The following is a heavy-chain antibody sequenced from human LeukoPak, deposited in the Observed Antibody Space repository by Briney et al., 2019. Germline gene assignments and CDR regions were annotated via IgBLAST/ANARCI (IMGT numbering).Heavy chain of an antibody. D-gene: IGHD4-17*01. V-gene: IGHV3-15*01. CDR2: IKSKTDGGTT. Sequence: KPGGSLRLSCAASGFTFSNAWMSWVGQAPGKGLEWVGRIKSKTDGGTTDYAAPVKGRFTISRDDSKNTLYLQMNSLKTEDTAVYYCTTADGDYGAFDIWGQGTMVTVSS. J-gene: IGHJ3*02. CDR1: GFTFSNAW. CDR3: TTADGDYGAFDI.